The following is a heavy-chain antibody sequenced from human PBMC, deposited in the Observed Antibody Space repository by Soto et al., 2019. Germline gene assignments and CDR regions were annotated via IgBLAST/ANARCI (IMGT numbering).Heavy chain of an antibody. D-gene: IGHD6-19*01. CDR1: GYTFTSYG. V-gene: IGHV1-18*01. CDR2: ISAYNGNT. CDR3: AREHSSGWYDFDY. Sequence: ASVKVSCKASGYTFTSYGISWVRQAPGQGLEWMGWISAYNGNTNYAQKLQGRVTMTTDTSTSTVHMELRSLRSDDTAVYYCAREHSSGWYDFDYWGQGTLVTVSS. J-gene: IGHJ4*02.